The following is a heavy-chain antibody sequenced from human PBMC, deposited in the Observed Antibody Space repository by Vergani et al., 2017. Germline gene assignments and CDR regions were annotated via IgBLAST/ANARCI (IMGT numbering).Heavy chain of an antibody. J-gene: IGHJ6*02. V-gene: IGHV1-8*01. CDR2: MNPDSGNT. CDR1: GYTFTSYD. Sequence: QVQLVQSGAEVKEPGASVKVSCTTSGYTFTSYDINWVRQAAGQGLEWMGWMNPDSGNTGYAQKFQGRVTMTRDTSTSTVYMELSSLRSEDTAVYYCARADQRKGPGIAAAGTVWFYYYYGMDVWGQGTTVTVSS. CDR3: ARADQRKGPGIAAAGTVWFYYYYGMDV. D-gene: IGHD6-13*01.